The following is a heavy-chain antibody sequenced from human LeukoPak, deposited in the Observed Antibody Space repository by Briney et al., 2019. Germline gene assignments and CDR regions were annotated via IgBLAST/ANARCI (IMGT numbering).Heavy chain of an antibody. J-gene: IGHJ5*02. CDR2: ISGSGGST. CDR3: AKVGQKWIYSWFDP. CDR1: GFTFSSYA. V-gene: IGHV3-23*01. D-gene: IGHD5-12*01. Sequence: GGSLRLSCAASGFTFSSYAMSWVRQAPGTGLEWVSAISGSGGSTYYADSVKGRFTISRDNSKNTLYLQMNSLRAEDTAVYYCAKVGQKWIYSWFDPWGQGTLVTVSS.